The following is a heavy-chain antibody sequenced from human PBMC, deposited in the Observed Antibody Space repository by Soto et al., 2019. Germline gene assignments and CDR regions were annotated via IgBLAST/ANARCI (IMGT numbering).Heavy chain of an antibody. CDR2: INPNSGGT. J-gene: IGHJ6*02. CDR3: ARGIVVVVAAITYYYYGMDV. V-gene: IGHV1-2*04. D-gene: IGHD2-15*01. CDR1: GYTFTGYY. Sequence: ASVKVSCKASGYTFTGYYMHWVRQAPGQGLEWMGWINPNSGGTNYAQKFQGWVTMTRDTSISTAYMELSRLRSDDTAVYYCARGIVVVVAAITYYYYGMDVWGQGTTVTVS.